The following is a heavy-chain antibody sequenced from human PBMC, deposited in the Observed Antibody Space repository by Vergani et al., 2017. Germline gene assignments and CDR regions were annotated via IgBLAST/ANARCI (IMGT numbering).Heavy chain of an antibody. Sequence: EVQLVQSGAEVKKPGESLKISCQISGYSFTNYWIGWVRQMPGKGLEWMGIIHPADSDTRYRQSFQGQVTISVDKSISTAYLQRSSLRASDSAMYYCARLYGRDSSGSKYFDYWGQGTLVTVSS. D-gene: IGHD3-22*01. J-gene: IGHJ4*02. CDR1: GYSFTNYW. CDR2: IHPADSDT. CDR3: ARLYGRDSSGSKYFDY. V-gene: IGHV5-51*01.